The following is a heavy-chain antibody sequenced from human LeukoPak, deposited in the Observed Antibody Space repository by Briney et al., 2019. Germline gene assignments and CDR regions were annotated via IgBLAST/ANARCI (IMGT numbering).Heavy chain of an antibody. J-gene: IGHJ4*02. CDR3: VKKWFGELSYYFDY. Sequence: GGSLRLSCAASGFTVSSNYMSWVRQAPGKGLEWVSSISSSSDYIYYADSVKGRFTISRDNAKNSLYLQMNSLRAEDTAVYYCVKKWFGELSYYFDYWGQGTLVTVSS. CDR1: GFTVSSNY. V-gene: IGHV3-21*01. CDR2: ISSSSDYI. D-gene: IGHD3-10*01.